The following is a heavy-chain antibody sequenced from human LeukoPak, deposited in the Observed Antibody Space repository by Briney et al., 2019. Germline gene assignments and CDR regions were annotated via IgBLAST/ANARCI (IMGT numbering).Heavy chain of an antibody. V-gene: IGHV3-74*01. CDR3: VRGLGDY. J-gene: IGHJ4*02. CDR1: GFALSDYW. CDR2: INSDGTMI. Sequence: PGWSLRLSCVGSGFALSDYWMHWVRQAPGKGLVWVSRINSDGTMITHADSVKGRFTISRDNAKNMLYLQMNNVRVDGTAIYYCVRGLGDYWGRGTLVTVSS.